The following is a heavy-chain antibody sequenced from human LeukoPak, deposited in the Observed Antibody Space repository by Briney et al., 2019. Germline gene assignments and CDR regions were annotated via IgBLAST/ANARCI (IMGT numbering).Heavy chain of an antibody. J-gene: IGHJ4*02. V-gene: IGHV3-21*01. CDR2: ISSSSSYI. CDR3: ARDPGSWSRPGGY. CDR1: GFTFSSYA. D-gene: IGHD6-13*01. Sequence: GGSLRLSCAASGFTFSSYAMSWVRQAPGKGLEWVSSISSSSSYIYYADSVKGRFTISRDNAKNSLYLQMNSLRAEDTAVYYCARDPGSWSRPGGYWGQGTLDTVSS.